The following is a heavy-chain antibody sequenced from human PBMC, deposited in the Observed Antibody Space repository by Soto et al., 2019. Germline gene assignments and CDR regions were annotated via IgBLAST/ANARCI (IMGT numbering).Heavy chain of an antibody. Sequence: QVQLVQSGAEVKKPGSSVKVSCKASGGTFSSYAISWVRQAPGQGLEWMGGIIPIFGTANYAQKFQGRVTIXXDXSXTTAYMELSSLRSEDTAVYYCARDRYSSGWYKPFDYWGQGTLVTVSS. CDR2: IIPIFGTA. D-gene: IGHD6-19*01. CDR3: ARDRYSSGWYKPFDY. CDR1: GGTFSSYA. J-gene: IGHJ4*02. V-gene: IGHV1-69*12.